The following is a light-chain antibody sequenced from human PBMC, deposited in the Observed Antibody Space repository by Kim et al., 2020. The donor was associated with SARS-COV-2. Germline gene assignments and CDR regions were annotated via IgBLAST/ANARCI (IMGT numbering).Light chain of an antibody. J-gene: IGLJ3*02. Sequence: QRVTISCTGSSSNIGAGFDVHWYQHLPGTAPKLLIYGNNGRPSGVPDRFSGSKSGTSASLAITGLQTEDEADYYCQSYDTSLSGSVFGGGTQLTVL. V-gene: IGLV1-40*01. CDR1: SSNIGAGFD. CDR2: GNN. CDR3: QSYDTSLSGSV.